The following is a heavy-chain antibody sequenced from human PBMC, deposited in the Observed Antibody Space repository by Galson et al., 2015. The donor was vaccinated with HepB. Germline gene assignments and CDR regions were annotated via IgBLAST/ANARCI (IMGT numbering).Heavy chain of an antibody. Sequence: SLRLSCAASGFTFSSYSIHWVREAPGKGLEWVAIISHDGRNTYYAYSVKGRFTISRDNSRNTLYLQMNGLRSDDTAVYYCARERGAGWYEGNDYWGQGTLAVVSS. CDR1: GFTFSSYS. D-gene: IGHD6-19*01. CDR2: ISHDGRNT. CDR3: ARERGAGWYEGNDY. J-gene: IGHJ4*02. V-gene: IGHV3-30*04.